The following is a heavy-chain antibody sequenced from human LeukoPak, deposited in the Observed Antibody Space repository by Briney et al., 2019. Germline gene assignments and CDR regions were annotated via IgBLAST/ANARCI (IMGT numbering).Heavy chain of an antibody. CDR3: ARGLKAPWIQLGLLSFVY. Sequence: SETLSLTCTVSGGSISSYYWSWIRQPPGKGLEWIGEINHSGSTNYNPSLKSRVTISVDTSKNQFSLTLSSVTAADTAVYYCARGLKAPWIQLGLLSFVYWGQGTLVTVSS. V-gene: IGHV4-34*01. J-gene: IGHJ4*02. CDR2: INHSGST. CDR1: GGSISSYY. D-gene: IGHD5-18*01.